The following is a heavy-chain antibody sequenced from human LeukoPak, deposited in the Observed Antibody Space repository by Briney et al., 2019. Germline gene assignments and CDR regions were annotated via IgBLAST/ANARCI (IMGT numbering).Heavy chain of an antibody. Sequence: PSETLSLTCTVSGGSVSSGSYYWSWIRQPPGKGLEWIGYIYYSGSTNYNPSLKSRVTISVDTSKNQFSLKLSSVTAADTAVYYCARSGGYYDFWTNWFDPWGQGTLVTVSS. J-gene: IGHJ5*02. D-gene: IGHD3-3*01. V-gene: IGHV4-61*01. CDR3: ARSGGYYDFWTNWFDP. CDR2: IYYSGST. CDR1: GGSVSSGSYY.